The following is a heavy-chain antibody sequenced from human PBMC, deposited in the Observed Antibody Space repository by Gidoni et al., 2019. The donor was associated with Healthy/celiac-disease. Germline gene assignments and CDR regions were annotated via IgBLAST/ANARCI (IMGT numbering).Heavy chain of an antibody. D-gene: IGHD5-18*01. CDR2: IYYSGST. Sequence: QVQLQESGPGLVKPSETLSLTCTVSGGSISSYYWSWIRQPPGKGLEWIGYIYYSGSTNYNPSLKSRVTISVDTSKNQFSLKLSSVTAADTAVYYCARGDTAMVPLDYWGQGTLVTVSS. CDR1: GGSISSYY. CDR3: ARGDTAMVPLDY. V-gene: IGHV4-59*01. J-gene: IGHJ4*02.